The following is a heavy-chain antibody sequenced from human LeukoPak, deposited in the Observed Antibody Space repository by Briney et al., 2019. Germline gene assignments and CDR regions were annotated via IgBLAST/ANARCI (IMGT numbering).Heavy chain of an antibody. CDR3: ARDRRSYSGSYQPFDY. V-gene: IGHV1-69*05. Sequence: GASVKVSCKASGGTYSTYSITWVRQAPGQGLEWLGGIIPNFGTPNYAQKFQGRVTMTTDTSTSTAYMELRSLRSDDTAVYYCARDRRSYSGSYQPFDYWGQGTLVTVSS. D-gene: IGHD1-26*01. J-gene: IGHJ4*02. CDR2: IIPNFGTP. CDR1: GGTYSTYS.